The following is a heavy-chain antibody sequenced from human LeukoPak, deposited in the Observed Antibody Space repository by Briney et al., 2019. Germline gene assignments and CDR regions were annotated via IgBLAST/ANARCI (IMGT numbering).Heavy chain of an antibody. CDR2: INPSCGST. D-gene: IGHD4-17*01. Sequence: GSVKVPCKASGYTFTSYYMHWVRQAPGQGLEWMGIINPSCGSTSYAQKFQGRVTMTRDMSTSTVYMGLSSLRSEDTAVYYCAREYGDYDWFDPWGQGTLVTVSS. CDR3: AREYGDYDWFDP. V-gene: IGHV1-46*01. J-gene: IGHJ5*02. CDR1: GYTFTSYY.